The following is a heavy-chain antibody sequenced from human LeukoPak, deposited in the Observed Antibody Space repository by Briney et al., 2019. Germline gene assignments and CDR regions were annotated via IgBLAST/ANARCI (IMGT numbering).Heavy chain of an antibody. CDR3: ARAVAGPAGEYYFDY. J-gene: IGHJ4*02. V-gene: IGHV3-20*04. CDR1: GFTFSNAW. CDR2: INWSDGST. D-gene: IGHD6-19*01. Sequence: GGTLRLSCAASGFTFSNAWMSWVRQAPGKGLEWVSGINWSDGSTAYADSVKGRFTISRDNAANSLFLQMNSLRAEDTALYYCARAVAGPAGEYYFDYWGQGTLVTVSS.